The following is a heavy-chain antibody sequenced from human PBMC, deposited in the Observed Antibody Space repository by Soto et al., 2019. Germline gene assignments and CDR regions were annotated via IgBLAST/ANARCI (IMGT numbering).Heavy chain of an antibody. V-gene: IGHV4-31*03. CDR3: ARGPERNYDFWSGYYVFDY. J-gene: IGHJ4*02. Sequence: SETLSLTCTVSGGSISSGGYYWSWIRQHPGKGLEWIGYIYYSGSTYYNPSLKSRVTISVDTSKNQFSLKLSSVTAADTAVYYCARGPERNYDFWSGYYVFDYWGQGTLVTVSS. D-gene: IGHD3-3*01. CDR2: IYYSGST. CDR1: GGSISSGGYY.